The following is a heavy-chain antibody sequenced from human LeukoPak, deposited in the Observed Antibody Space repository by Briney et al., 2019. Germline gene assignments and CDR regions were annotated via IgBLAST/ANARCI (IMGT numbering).Heavy chain of an antibody. CDR2: ISSSSNYI. CDR1: GFTFSTYT. D-gene: IGHD2-2*01. CDR3: ARDFRTCSSITCRNYYYYYYMDV. V-gene: IGHV3-21*01. Sequence: GGSLRLSXAASGFTFSTYTMNWVRQAPGKGLEWVSSISSSSNYIYYADSVKGRFTISRDNAKNSLYLQMSSLRAEDTAVYYCARDFRTCSSITCRNYYYYYYMDVWGKGTTVTVSS. J-gene: IGHJ6*03.